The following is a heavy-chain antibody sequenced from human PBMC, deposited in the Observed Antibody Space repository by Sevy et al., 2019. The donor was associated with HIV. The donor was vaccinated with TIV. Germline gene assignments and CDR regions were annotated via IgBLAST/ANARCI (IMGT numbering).Heavy chain of an antibody. CDR2: ISDSSFYI. CDR1: GFTFSDYC. CDR3: ARATGTEALDAFDI. Sequence: GGSLRLSCAASGFTFSDYCVNWVRQAPGKGLEWVSSISDSSFYIYYGESVKGRFTISKDNAKNSLYLQMNSLRAEDTAVYYCARATGTEALDAFDIWGQGTMVTVSS. D-gene: IGHD1-1*01. J-gene: IGHJ3*02. V-gene: IGHV3-21*01.